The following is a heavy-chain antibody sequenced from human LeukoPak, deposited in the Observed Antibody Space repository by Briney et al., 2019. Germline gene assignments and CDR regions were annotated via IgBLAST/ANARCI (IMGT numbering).Heavy chain of an antibody. CDR2: IHYTGST. CDR3: VRVCSGGTCCDF. Sequence: SETLSLTCTVSDGSITSYYWSWIRQPPGKGLEWIAYIHYTGSTNYNPSLKSRVTISLDTSKNQFSLNLRSVTAADTAVYYCVRVCSGGTCCDFWGQGTLVTVSS. D-gene: IGHD2-15*01. CDR1: DGSITSYY. V-gene: IGHV4-59*08. J-gene: IGHJ4*02.